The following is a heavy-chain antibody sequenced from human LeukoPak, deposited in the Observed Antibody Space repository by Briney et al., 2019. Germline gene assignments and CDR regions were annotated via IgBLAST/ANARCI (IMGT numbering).Heavy chain of an antibody. V-gene: IGHV3-7*01. CDR1: GFTFSSYW. CDR3: ARDRPLYCGGDCYSDY. CDR2: IKQDGSGK. J-gene: IGHJ4*02. D-gene: IGHD2-21*02. Sequence: GGSLRLSCAASGFTFSSYWMSWARQAPGKGLEWVANIKQDGSGKYYVDSVKGRFTISRDNAKNSLYLQMNSLRAEDTAVYYCARDRPLYCGGDCYSDYWGQGTLVTVSS.